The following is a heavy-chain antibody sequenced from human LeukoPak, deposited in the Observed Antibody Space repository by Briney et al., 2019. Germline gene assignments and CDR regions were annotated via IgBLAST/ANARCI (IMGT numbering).Heavy chain of an antibody. CDR1: GFTFSSYA. J-gene: IGHJ4*02. D-gene: IGHD3-10*01. V-gene: IGHV3-23*01. Sequence: TGGSLRLSCAASGFTFSSYAMSWVRQALGRGLEWVSAISGSGGSTYYADSVKGRFTISRDNSKNTLYLQMNSLRAEDTAVYYCARSAYYYGSGSLWATESAYYFDYWGQGTLVTVSS. CDR3: ARSAYYYGSGSLWATESAYYFDY. CDR2: ISGSGGST.